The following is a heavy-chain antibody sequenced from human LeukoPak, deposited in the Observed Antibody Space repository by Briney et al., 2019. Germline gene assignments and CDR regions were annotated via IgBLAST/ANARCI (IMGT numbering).Heavy chain of an antibody. V-gene: IGHV1-18*01. CDR1: GHTFTSYG. CDR3: ARGLLVYCSGGSCLGWFDP. Sequence: ASVKVSCKASGHTFTSYGISWVRQAPGQGLEWMGWISAYNGNTNHAQKLQGRVTMTTDTSTSTAYMELRSLRSDDTAVYYYARGLLVYCSGGSCLGWFDPWGQGTLVTVSS. CDR2: ISAYNGNT. D-gene: IGHD2-15*01. J-gene: IGHJ5*02.